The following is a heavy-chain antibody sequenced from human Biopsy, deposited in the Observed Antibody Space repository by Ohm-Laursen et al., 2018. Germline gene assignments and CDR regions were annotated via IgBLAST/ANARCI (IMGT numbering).Heavy chain of an antibody. V-gene: IGHV1-46*01. J-gene: IGHJ6*02. Sequence: ASVKVSCKSSGYSFTKYYINWVRQAPGQGLEWMGIINPTGGTTSYAEKFQGRVTLTRDTSTGTVYLELNSLIYEDTALYYCARDETGSSVFGPYYYGMDVWGQGTTVTVSS. CDR3: ARDETGSSVFGPYYYGMDV. CDR1: GYSFTKYY. CDR2: INPTGGTT. D-gene: IGHD3-9*01.